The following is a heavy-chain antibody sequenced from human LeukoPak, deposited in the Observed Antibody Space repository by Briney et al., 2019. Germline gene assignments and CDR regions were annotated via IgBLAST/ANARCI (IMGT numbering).Heavy chain of an antibody. D-gene: IGHD3-3*01. Sequence: GVLRLSCAASGFTFSSYWMSWVRQAPGKGLEWVANIKQDGSEKYYVDSVKGRFTISRDNAKNSLYLQMNSLRAEDTAVYYCARAHSPRYYDFWSGYYTPYFDYWGQGTLVTVSS. CDR3: ARAHSPRYYDFWSGYYTPYFDY. V-gene: IGHV3-7*01. CDR1: GFTFSSYW. J-gene: IGHJ4*02. CDR2: IKQDGSEK.